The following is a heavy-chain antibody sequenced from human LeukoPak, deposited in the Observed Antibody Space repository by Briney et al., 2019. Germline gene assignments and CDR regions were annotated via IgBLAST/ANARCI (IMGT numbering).Heavy chain of an antibody. CDR3: ARVTGGRYCSTTSCYMRGWFDP. J-gene: IGHJ5*02. D-gene: IGHD2-2*02. V-gene: IGHV1-69*13. CDR1: GGTFTSYA. CDR2: IIPVFGTS. Sequence: ASVKVSCKASGGTFTSYAISWVRQAPGQGLEWMGGIIPVFGTSNYAQKFQGRVTITADESTRTAYMELSSLRSEDTAVYYCARVTGGRYCSTTSCYMRGWFDPWGQGTLVTVSS.